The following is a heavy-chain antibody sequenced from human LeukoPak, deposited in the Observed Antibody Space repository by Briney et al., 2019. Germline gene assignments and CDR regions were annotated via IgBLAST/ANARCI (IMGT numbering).Heavy chain of an antibody. CDR1: GYTFTSYG. Sequence: ASVKVSCKASGYTFTSYGISWVRQAPGQGLEWMGWISAYNGNTNYAQKLQGRVTMTTDTSTSTAYMELRSLRSEDTAVYYCATTSIFGVVDGWFDPWGQGTLVTVSS. V-gene: IGHV1-18*01. D-gene: IGHD3-3*01. CDR2: ISAYNGNT. J-gene: IGHJ5*02. CDR3: ATTSIFGVVDGWFDP.